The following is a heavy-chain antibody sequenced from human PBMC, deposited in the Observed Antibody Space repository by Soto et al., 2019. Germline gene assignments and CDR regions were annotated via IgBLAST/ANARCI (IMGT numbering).Heavy chain of an antibody. CDR1: GGSFSGYI. V-gene: IGHV4-34*01. J-gene: IGHJ4*02. D-gene: IGHD1-26*01. CDR2: INHSGSA. CDR3: ARGLITGSQYSGGWYYFDS. Sequence: QVQLQQSGAGLLKPSETLSLTCDVYGGSFSGYIWTWIRQTPGKGLQWIGQINHSGSANYNPSLKSRVTISLHTSNSHFSLELSSVTAAHTAVYYCARGLITGSQYSGGWYYFDSWGQGTQVTVSS.